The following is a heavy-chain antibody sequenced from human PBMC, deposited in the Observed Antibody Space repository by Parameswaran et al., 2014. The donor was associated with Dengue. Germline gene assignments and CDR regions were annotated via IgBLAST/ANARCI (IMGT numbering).Heavy chain of an antibody. D-gene: IGHD6-13*01. Sequence: RWIRQPPGKGLEWVSYISSSGSTIYYADSVKGRFTISRDNAKNSLYLQMNSLRAEDTAVYYCARGVRWQQLDLSAGYGMDVWGQGTTVTVSS. J-gene: IGHJ6*02. CDR2: ISSSGSTI. V-gene: IGHV3-11*01. CDR3: ARGVRWQQLDLSAGYGMDV.